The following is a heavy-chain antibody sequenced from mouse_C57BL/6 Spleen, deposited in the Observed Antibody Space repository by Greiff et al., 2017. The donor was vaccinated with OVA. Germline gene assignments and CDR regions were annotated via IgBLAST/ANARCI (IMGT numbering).Heavy chain of an antibody. CDR2: IYPGDGDT. V-gene: IGHV1-80*01. Sequence: VQLPPSGAELVKPGASVTISCKASGYAFSSYWMNWVQQRPGKGLEWIGQIYPGDGDTNYNGKFKGKATLTADKSSSTAYMQLSSLTSEDSAVYFCARSEVTAQATAYWSQGTLVTVSA. J-gene: IGHJ3*01. D-gene: IGHD3-2*02. CDR1: GYAFSSYW. CDR3: ARSEVTAQATAY.